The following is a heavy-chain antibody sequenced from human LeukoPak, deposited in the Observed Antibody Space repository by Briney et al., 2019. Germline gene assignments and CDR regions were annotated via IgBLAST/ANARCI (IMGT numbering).Heavy chain of an antibody. V-gene: IGHV1-2*02. D-gene: IGHD3-22*01. J-gene: IGHJ3*02. CDR1: EYTFTDYY. Sequence: ASVKVSCKTSEYTFTDYYMHWVRQAPGQGLEWMGWINPNSGGTFYGQTFQGRVTMTRDTSISTAYMELSRLTSDDTAVYYCARVGAFDYDSSSPIKGAFDIWGQGTMVTVS. CDR3: ARVGAFDYDSSSPIKGAFDI. CDR2: INPNSGGT.